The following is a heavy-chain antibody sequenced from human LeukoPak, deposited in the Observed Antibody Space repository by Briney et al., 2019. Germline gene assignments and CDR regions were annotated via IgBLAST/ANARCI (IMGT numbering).Heavy chain of an antibody. CDR2: ISAYNGNT. Sequence: GAPVKVSCKASDYTFTSYGISWVRQAPGQGLEWMGWISAYNGNTNDAQKLQGRVTMTTDTSTSTAYMELRSLRSDDTAVDYCARDQGSSSWSQHYYYGMDVWGQGTTVTVSS. CDR1: DYTFTSYG. CDR3: ARDQGSSSWSQHYYYGMDV. J-gene: IGHJ6*02. V-gene: IGHV1-18*01. D-gene: IGHD6-13*01.